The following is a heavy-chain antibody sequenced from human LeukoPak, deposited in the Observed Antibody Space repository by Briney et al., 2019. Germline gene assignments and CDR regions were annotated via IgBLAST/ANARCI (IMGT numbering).Heavy chain of an antibody. J-gene: IGHJ4*02. Sequence: PGGSLRLSCAASGFTFNNFAMTWVRRAPGKGLEWVSSINCTSSETWHADSVKGRFTISRDNSRNTLYLQMNSLRAEDTAVYYCAKWGYYYDRSGYSDTVDYWGQGTLVTVSS. CDR1: GFTFNNFA. D-gene: IGHD3-22*01. V-gene: IGHV3-23*01. CDR3: AKWGYYYDRSGYSDTVDY. CDR2: INCTSSET.